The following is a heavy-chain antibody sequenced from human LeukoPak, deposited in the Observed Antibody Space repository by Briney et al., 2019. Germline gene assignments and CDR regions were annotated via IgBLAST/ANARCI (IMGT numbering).Heavy chain of an antibody. Sequence: PGGSLRLSCAASGFTFSYYGMHWVRQAPGKGLEWVADISYDGSNKYYADSVKGRFTISRDNSKNTLYLQMNSLRAEDTAIYYCAKDVFELYDIYDHWGQGTLVTVSS. CDR3: AKDVFELYDIYDH. CDR2: ISYDGSNK. CDR1: GFTFSYYG. J-gene: IGHJ4*02. V-gene: IGHV3-30*18. D-gene: IGHD3-9*01.